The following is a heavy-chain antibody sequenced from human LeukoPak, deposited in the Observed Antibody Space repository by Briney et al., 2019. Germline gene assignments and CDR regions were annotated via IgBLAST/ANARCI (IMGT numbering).Heavy chain of an antibody. V-gene: IGHV4-31*03. CDR3: ARGGGSGSYYNRDYYDYGMDV. CDR1: GGSISSGGYY. D-gene: IGHD3-10*01. J-gene: IGHJ6*02. CDR2: IYSSGST. Sequence: PSETLSLTCTVSGGSISSGGYYWSWIRQHPGKGLEWIGYIYSSGSTYYNPSLKSGVTISVDTSKNQFSLKLSSVTAADTAVYYCARGGGSGSYYNRDYYDYGMDVWGQGT.